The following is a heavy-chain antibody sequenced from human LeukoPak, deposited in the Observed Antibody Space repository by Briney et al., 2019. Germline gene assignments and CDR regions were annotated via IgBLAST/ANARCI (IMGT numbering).Heavy chain of an antibody. J-gene: IGHJ4*02. CDR1: GFTFSSYG. CDR2: MWYDGSNK. D-gene: IGHD4-17*01. Sequence: GRSLRLSCAASGFTFSSYGMHWVRQAPGKGLEWVAVMWYDGSNKYYADSVKGRFTISRDNSKNTLYLQMNSLRAEDTAVYYCARDFVGGDYFVDYWGQGTLVTVSS. V-gene: IGHV3-33*01. CDR3: ARDFVGGDYFVDY.